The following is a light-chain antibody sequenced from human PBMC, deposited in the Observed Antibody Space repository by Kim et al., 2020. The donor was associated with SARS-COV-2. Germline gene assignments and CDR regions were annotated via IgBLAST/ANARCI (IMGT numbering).Light chain of an antibody. Sequence: SITISCTGTSSDVGSYNLVSWYQQHPGKAPKLMIYEGSKRPSGVSNRFSGSKSGNTASLTISGLQAEDEADYYCYSYAGSSTFVVFGGGTQLTVL. CDR2: EGS. J-gene: IGLJ2*01. CDR3: YSYAGSSTFVV. CDR1: SSDVGSYNL. V-gene: IGLV2-23*03.